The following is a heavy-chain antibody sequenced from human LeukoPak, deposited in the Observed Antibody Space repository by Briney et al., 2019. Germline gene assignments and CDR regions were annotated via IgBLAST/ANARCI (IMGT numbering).Heavy chain of an antibody. Sequence: SETLSLTCAVYGGSFSGYYWNWIRQPPGKGLEWIGEINHSGSTNYNPSLKSRVTISVDTSKNQFSLNLTSVTAADTAVYYCARNLSVTTQLRDWFDPWGQGTLVTVSS. J-gene: IGHJ5*02. CDR3: ARNLSVTTQLRDWFDP. V-gene: IGHV4-34*01. CDR2: INHSGST. CDR1: GGSFSGYY. D-gene: IGHD4-17*01.